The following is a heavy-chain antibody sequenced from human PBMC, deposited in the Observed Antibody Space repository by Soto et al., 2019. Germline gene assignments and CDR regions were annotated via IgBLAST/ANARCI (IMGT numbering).Heavy chain of an antibody. J-gene: IGHJ3*02. Sequence: PTENLSLTCAVSGYSISSGYYWGWIRQPPGKGLEWIGSIYHSGSTYYNPSLKSRVTISVDTSKNQFSLKLSSVTAADTAVYYCARVYYYVSSGRGAFDIWGQGTMVTVSS. CDR1: GYSISSGYY. CDR3: ARVYYYVSSGRGAFDI. D-gene: IGHD3-22*01. V-gene: IGHV4-38-2*01. CDR2: IYHSGST.